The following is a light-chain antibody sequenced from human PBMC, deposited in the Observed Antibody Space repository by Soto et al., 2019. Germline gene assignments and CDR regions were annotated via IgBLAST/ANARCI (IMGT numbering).Light chain of an antibody. J-gene: IGLJ1*01. V-gene: IGLV2-14*01. CDR3: SSYTSSSTLV. Sequence: QSALTQPASVSGCPGQSITISCTGTSSDGGGYNYVSWYQQHPGKAPKLMIYELSNRPLGVSNRFSGSKSGNTASLTISGLQAEDEADYYCSSYTSSSTLVFGTGTKGTVL. CDR2: ELS. CDR1: SSDGGGYNY.